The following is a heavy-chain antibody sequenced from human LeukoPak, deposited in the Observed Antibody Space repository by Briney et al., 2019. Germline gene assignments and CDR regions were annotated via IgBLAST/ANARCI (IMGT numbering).Heavy chain of an antibody. D-gene: IGHD6-13*01. Sequence: GGSLRLSCAASGFTFSSYGMHWVRQAPGKGLEWVSAISGSGGSTYYADSVKGRFTISRDNSKNTLYLQMNSLRAEDTAVYYCAKAPGIAAAGSWFDPWGQGTLVTVSS. CDR2: ISGSGGST. CDR3: AKAPGIAAAGSWFDP. CDR1: GFTFSSYG. J-gene: IGHJ5*02. V-gene: IGHV3-23*01.